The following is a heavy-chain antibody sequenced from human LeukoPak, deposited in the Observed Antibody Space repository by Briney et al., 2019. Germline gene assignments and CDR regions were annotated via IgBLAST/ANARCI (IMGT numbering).Heavy chain of an antibody. D-gene: IGHD2-15*01. CDR1: GYTFTGYY. CDR3: ARAAPSVVLRTPGFDP. Sequence: ASVKVSCKASGYTFTGYYIHWVRQAPGQGLEWMGWINPNSGGTNYAHKFQGRVTMTRDTSISTASMELTRLTSDDTAVYYWARAAPSVVLRTPGFDPWGQGTLVTVSS. V-gene: IGHV1-2*02. CDR2: INPNSGGT. J-gene: IGHJ5*02.